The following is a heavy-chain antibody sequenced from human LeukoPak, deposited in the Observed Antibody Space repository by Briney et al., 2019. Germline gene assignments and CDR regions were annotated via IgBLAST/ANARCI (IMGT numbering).Heavy chain of an antibody. D-gene: IGHD3-16*01. J-gene: IGHJ6*03. CDR3: ARGYPQGALYYYYMDV. CDR2: ISSNGGST. Sequence: PGGSLRLSCAASGFTFSSYAMHWVRQAPGKGLEYVSAISSNGGSTYYANSVKGRFTISRDNSKNTLYLQMGSLRAEDMAVYYCARGYPQGALYYYYMDVWGKGTTVTVSS. V-gene: IGHV3-64*01. CDR1: GFTFSSYA.